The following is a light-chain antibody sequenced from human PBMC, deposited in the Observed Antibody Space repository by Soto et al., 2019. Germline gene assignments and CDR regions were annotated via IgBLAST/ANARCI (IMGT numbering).Light chain of an antibody. CDR1: QSVASN. V-gene: IGKV3-15*01. Sequence: EIVMTQSPASLSVSPGESVTLSCRASQSVASNLAWYQQKPGQAPRLLIYGTSTRATGVPARFSGSGSGTELTLTISSLQSDDFAVYHCQQYNNWPPTFGHGTRLEIK. J-gene: IGKJ5*01. CDR3: QQYNNWPPT. CDR2: GTS.